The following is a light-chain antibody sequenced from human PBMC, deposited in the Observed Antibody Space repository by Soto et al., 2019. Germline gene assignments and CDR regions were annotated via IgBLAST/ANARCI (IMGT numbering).Light chain of an antibody. CDR3: SSYTTNIVV. CDR1: SSDVGGYNY. Sequence: QSALTQPASVSGSPGQSITISCTGTSSDVGGYNYVSWYQQHPGKAPKLMILDVRDRPSGVSDRFSGSKSGNTAFLTISGLQAEDEDDYYCSSYTTNIVVFGGGTKLTVL. V-gene: IGLV2-14*03. CDR2: DVR. J-gene: IGLJ3*02.